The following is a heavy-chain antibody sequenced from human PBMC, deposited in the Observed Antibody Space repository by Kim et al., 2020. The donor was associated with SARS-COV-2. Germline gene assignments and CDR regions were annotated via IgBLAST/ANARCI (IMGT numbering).Heavy chain of an antibody. CDR3: ARAPGVRNYYDSSGYFLDY. V-gene: IGHV4-4*02. CDR2: IYHSGST. D-gene: IGHD3-22*01. J-gene: IGHJ4*02. CDR1: GGSISSSNW. Sequence: SETLSLTCAVSGGSISSSNWWRWVRQPPGKGLEWIGEIYHSGSTNYNPSLKSRVTISVDKSKNQFSLKLSSVTAADTAVYYCARAPGVRNYYDSSGYFLDYWGEGTLVTVSS.